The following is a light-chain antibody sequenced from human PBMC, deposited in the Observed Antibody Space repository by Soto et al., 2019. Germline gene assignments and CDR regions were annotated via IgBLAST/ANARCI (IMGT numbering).Light chain of an antibody. V-gene: IGKV3-15*01. J-gene: IGKJ4*01. CDR3: QHHKSRPSLT. CDR1: QSVSNS. CDR2: GAY. Sequence: EIVMTQSPATLSASPGERATLSCRASQSVSNSLGWYQQKPGQAPRRLMYGAYTRATGVPGRFSGSGSGTEVTLAISSLESVASAGDYCQHHKSRPSLTFGGGTKVEI.